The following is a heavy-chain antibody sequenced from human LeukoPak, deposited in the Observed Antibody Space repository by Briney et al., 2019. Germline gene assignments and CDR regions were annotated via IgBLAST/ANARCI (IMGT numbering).Heavy chain of an antibody. CDR1: GFTFGSYW. CDR3: ARAGYCSGGSCYFDY. CDR2: IDTDGSST. J-gene: IGHJ4*02. V-gene: IGHV3-74*01. D-gene: IGHD2-15*01. Sequence: GGSLRLSCAASGFTFGSYWMHWVRQAPGKGLVWVSRIDTDGSSTSDADSVRGRVTISRDNAKNTLYLQMNSLGADDTAVYYCARAGYCSGGSCYFDYWGQGTQVIVSS.